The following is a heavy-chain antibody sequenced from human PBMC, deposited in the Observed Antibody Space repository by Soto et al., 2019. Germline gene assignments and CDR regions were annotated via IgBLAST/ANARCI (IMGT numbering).Heavy chain of an antibody. CDR2: TNRDGST. CDR1: GFTVSTNY. Sequence: EVQLVETGGGLIQPGGSLRLSCVASGFTVSTNYMSWVRQAPGKGLEWVSVTNRDGSTNYADSVKGRFTISRDNSKNMLCLQMNSLRAEDTAVYYCARDQNVWGQGTTVTVSS. J-gene: IGHJ6*02. V-gene: IGHV3-53*02. CDR3: ARDQNV.